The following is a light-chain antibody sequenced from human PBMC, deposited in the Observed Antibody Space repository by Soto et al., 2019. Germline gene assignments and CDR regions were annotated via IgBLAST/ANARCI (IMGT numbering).Light chain of an antibody. J-gene: IGLJ1*01. Sequence: QSVLTQPPSASGTPGQRVTISCSGSNSNIGSNTVNWYQHLPGTAPKLLIYGDNNRPPGVPDRFSGSKSGTSASLAITRLQAEDEADYYCQSYDISLHNYVFGTGTKVTVL. CDR2: GDN. CDR1: NSNIGSNT. CDR3: QSYDISLHNYV. V-gene: IGLV1-40*01.